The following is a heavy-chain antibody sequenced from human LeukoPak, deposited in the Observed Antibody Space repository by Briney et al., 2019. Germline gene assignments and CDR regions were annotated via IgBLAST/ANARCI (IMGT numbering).Heavy chain of an antibody. CDR2: INPSGGST. V-gene: IGHV1-46*01. Sequence: ASVKVSCKASGYTFTSYYMHWVRQAPGQGLEWMGIINPSGGSTSYAQKFQGRVTMTRDTSTSTVYMELSSLRSEDTAVYYCARDSLPLHAIDTPYYFDYWGQGTLVTVSS. CDR1: GYTFTSYY. CDR3: ARDSLPLHAIDTPYYFDY. D-gene: IGHD2-8*01. J-gene: IGHJ4*02.